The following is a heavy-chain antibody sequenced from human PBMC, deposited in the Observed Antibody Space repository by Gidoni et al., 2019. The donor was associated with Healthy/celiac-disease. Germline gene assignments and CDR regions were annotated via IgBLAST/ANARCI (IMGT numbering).Heavy chain of an antibody. CDR1: GFTFDEYA. J-gene: IGHJ3*02. CDR2: TSWNSGSI. Sequence: EVQLVESGRGLVQPGRSLRLSCAASGFTFDEYAMHGVRQAPGKGLGWVSVTSWNSGSIGYADAVKGRFTISRDNAKNSLYLQMNSLRAEDTALYYCAKGPLYSGYDSNAFDIWGQGTLVTVSS. D-gene: IGHD5-12*01. CDR3: AKGPLYSGYDSNAFDI. V-gene: IGHV3-9*01.